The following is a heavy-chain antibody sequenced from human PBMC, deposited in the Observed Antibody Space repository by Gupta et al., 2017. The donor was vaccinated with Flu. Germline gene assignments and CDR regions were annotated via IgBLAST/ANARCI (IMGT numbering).Heavy chain of an antibody. J-gene: IGHJ6*02. CDR2: ISGSGGST. V-gene: IGHV3-23*01. Sequence: SSYAMSWVRQGPGKGLEWVSGISGSGGSTYYADSVKGRFTISRDNSKNTLYLQMNTLRAEDTAVYYCARDRGVASFYGMDVWGQGTTVTVSS. CDR1: SSYA. CDR3: ARDRGVASFYGMDV. D-gene: IGHD3-10*01.